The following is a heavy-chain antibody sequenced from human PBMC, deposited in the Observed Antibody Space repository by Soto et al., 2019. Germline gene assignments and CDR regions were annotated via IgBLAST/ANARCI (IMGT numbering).Heavy chain of an antibody. J-gene: IGHJ5*02. CDR3: ARTYYYDSSGPGFDP. CDR2: ISSSSSTI. V-gene: IGHV3-48*02. D-gene: IGHD3-22*01. CDR1: GVTFSSYS. Sequence: GGALGLSCAASGVTFSSYSMNWVRQAPGKGLEWVSYISSSSSTIYYADSVKGRFTISRDNAKNSLYLQMNSLRDEDTAVYYCARTYYYDSSGPGFDPWGQGTLVTVSS.